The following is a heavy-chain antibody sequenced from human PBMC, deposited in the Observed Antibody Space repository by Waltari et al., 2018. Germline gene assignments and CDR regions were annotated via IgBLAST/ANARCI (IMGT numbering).Heavy chain of an antibody. CDR1: GFTVSNCE. Sequence: EVQVVESGGGLVQPGGSLGRSCAGVGFTVSNCESNWVRQAPGKGLEWVSYISNSGSTVYYADSVKGRFTISRDNAKNSLYLEMNSLRAEDTAVYYCARPSTEYYYYYYYMDVWGKGTTVTVS. CDR3: ARPSTEYYYYYYYMDV. J-gene: IGHJ6*03. CDR2: ISNSGSTV. V-gene: IGHV3-48*03.